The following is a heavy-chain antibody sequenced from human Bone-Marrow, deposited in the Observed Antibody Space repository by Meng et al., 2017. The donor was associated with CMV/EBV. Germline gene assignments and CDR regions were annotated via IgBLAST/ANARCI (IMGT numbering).Heavy chain of an antibody. CDR3: ARAPCRVGVCYMYGYYYGMDV. J-gene: IGHJ6*02. CDR1: GFTVSSNY. D-gene: IGHD2-8*01. V-gene: IGHV3-53*01. CDR2: IYSGGST. Sequence: GGSLRLSCAASGFTVSSNYMSWVRQAPGKGLEWVPVIYSGGSTYYADSVKGRFTISRDNSKNTLYLQMNSLRAEDTAVYYCARAPCRVGVCYMYGYYYGMDVWGQGTTVTVSS.